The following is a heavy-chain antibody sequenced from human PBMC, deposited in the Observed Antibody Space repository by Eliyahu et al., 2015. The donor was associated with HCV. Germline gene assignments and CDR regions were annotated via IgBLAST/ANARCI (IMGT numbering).Heavy chain of an antibody. CDR2: FHSXGST. V-gene: IGHV4-59*01. J-gene: IGHJ5*02. CDR1: GXSXTTYX. Sequence: QVQLQESGPGLVKPSETLSLTCTVXGXSXTTYXWSWXRQPPEKGXEWIGYFHSXGSTNYNPPLKSRVTISVDTSKNQFSLNLTSVTAADTAVYYCASGGGGIAVAGTGGWFDPWGQGTLVTVSS. D-gene: IGHD6-19*01. CDR3: ASGGGGIAVAGTGGWFDP.